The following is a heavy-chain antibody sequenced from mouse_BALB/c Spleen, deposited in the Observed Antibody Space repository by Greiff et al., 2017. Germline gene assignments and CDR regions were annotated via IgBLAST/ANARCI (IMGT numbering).Heavy chain of an antibody. CDR2: IDPSDIET. Sequence: QVQLQQPGAELVKPGAPVKLSCKASGYTFTSYWMNWVKQRPGRGLEWIGRIDPSDIETHYNQKFKDKATLTVDKSSSTAYIQLSSLTSEDSAVYYCARNGAMDYWGQGTSVTVSS. J-gene: IGHJ4*01. V-gene: IGHV1-69*02. CDR1: GYTFTSYW. CDR3: ARNGAMDY.